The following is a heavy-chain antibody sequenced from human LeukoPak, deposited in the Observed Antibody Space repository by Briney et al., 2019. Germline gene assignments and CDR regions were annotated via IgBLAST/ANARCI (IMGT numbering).Heavy chain of an antibody. CDR1: GFTFSSYS. J-gene: IGHJ4*02. CDR3: AKDMAAYYYASGNIDY. Sequence: GGSLRLSCAASGFTFSSYSMNWVRQAPGKGLEWVSSISSSSSYIYYADSVKGRFTISRDNSKNSLYLQMNSLRAEDTALYYCAKDMAAYYYASGNIDYWGQGTLVTVSS. V-gene: IGHV3-21*04. D-gene: IGHD3-10*01. CDR2: ISSSSSYI.